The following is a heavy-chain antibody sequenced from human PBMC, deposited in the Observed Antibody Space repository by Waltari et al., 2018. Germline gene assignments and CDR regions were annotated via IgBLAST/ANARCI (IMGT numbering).Heavy chain of an antibody. Sequence: EVQLVESGGGLIQPGGSLRLSCAASGFTVSSNYMSWVRQAPGKGLGWVSVMYTRCSTYYADSGKGRFTISRDNSKNTLYLQMNSLRAEDTAVYYCARGLDLTPMDVWGQGTTVTVSS. CDR1: GFTVSSNY. J-gene: IGHJ6*02. CDR2: MYTRCST. D-gene: IGHD1-1*01. V-gene: IGHV3-53*01. CDR3: ARGLDLTPMDV.